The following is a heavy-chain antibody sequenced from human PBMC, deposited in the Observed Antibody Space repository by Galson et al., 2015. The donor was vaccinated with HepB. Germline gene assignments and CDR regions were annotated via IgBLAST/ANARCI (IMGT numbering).Heavy chain of an antibody. CDR1: GFTFSSYS. D-gene: IGHD3-10*01. V-gene: IGHV3-48*04. J-gene: IGHJ4*02. CDR2: ISSSSSTI. CDR3: ARDMGEGEFGY. Sequence: SLRLSCAASGFTFSSYSMNWVRQAPGKGLEWVSYISSSSSTIYYADSVKGRFTIPRDNAKNSLYLQMNSLRAEDTAVHYCARDMGEGEFGYWGQGTLVTVSS.